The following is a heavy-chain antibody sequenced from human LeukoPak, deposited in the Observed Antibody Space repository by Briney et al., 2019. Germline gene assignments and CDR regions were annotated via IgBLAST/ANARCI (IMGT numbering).Heavy chain of an antibody. J-gene: IGHJ5*01. Sequence: GGSLRLSCAASVFTFSNSAMSWVRQAPGKGLEWVSTISSGGAGTYYADSVKGRFSISRDNSKNTLYLQMSSLRAEDTAVYYCAKSGGSGTYPNWFDSWGQGTLVTVSS. CDR1: VFTFSNSA. D-gene: IGHD3-10*01. V-gene: IGHV3-23*01. CDR3: AKSGGSGTYPNWFDS. CDR2: ISSGGAGT.